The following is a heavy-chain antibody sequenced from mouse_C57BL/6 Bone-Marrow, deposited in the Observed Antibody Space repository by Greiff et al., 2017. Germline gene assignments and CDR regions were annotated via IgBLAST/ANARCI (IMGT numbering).Heavy chain of an antibody. CDR2: INPGSGGT. CDR1: GYAFTNYL. D-gene: IGHD1-1*01. V-gene: IGHV1-54*01. CDR3: ARGGSSYRDFDY. J-gene: IGHJ2*01. Sequence: QVQLQQSGAELVRPGTSVKVSCKASGYAFTNYLIEWVKQRPGQGLEWIGVINPGSGGTNYNEKFKGKATLTADKSSSTAYMQLSSLTSEDSAVYFCARGGSSYRDFDYWGKGTTLTVSS.